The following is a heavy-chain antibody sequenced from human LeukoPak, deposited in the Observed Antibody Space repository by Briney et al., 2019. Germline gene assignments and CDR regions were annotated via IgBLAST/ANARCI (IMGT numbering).Heavy chain of an antibody. CDR3: REGAYDYIELGYFDY. J-gene: IGHJ4*02. CDR1: GLTFSGFA. D-gene: IGHD5-12*01. V-gene: IGHV3-23*01. CDR2: IIGSSGDT. Sequence: PGGSLRLSCVASGLTFSGFAMSWVRQAPGKGLEWVSHIIGSSGDTFYADSVRGRFSISRDISKNSLYLQMNSLRAEDTALYYRREGAYDYIELGYFDYWGQGTLVTVSS.